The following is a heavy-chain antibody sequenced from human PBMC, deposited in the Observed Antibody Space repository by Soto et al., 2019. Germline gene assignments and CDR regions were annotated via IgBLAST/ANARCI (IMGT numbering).Heavy chain of an antibody. V-gene: IGHV3-30*18. D-gene: IGHD6-19*01. Sequence: QVQLVESGGGVVQPGRSLRLSCAASGFTFSSYGMHWVRQASGKGLEWVAVISYDGSNKYYADSVKGRFTISRDNSKNTLYLQMNSLRAEDTAVYYCAKVLVDWGIAVAGPPGFDYWGQGTLVTVSS. CDR3: AKVLVDWGIAVAGPPGFDY. CDR2: ISYDGSNK. CDR1: GFTFSSYG. J-gene: IGHJ4*02.